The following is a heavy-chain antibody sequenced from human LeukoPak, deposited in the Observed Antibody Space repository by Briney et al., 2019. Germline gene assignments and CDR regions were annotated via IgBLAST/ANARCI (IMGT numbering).Heavy chain of an antibody. V-gene: IGHV3-11*01. CDR3: VREMSYYDSGTYYNSFDY. J-gene: IGHJ4*02. CDR2: ISSSSSPI. D-gene: IGHD3-10*01. CDR1: GFTFSDCY. Sequence: TGGSLRLSCAASGFTFSDCYMNWIRQAPGKGLEWVSYISSSSSPIYYADSVKGRFTISRDNARNSLYLQMNSLRAADTAVYYCVREMSYYDSGTYYNSFDYWGQGTLVTVSS.